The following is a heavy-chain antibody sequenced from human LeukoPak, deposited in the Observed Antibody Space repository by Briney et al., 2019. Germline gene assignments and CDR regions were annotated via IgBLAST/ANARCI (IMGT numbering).Heavy chain of an antibody. CDR2: ISHSGST. Sequence: PSETLSLTCAVYGGSFSGYYWSWIRQPPGKGLEWIGEISHSGSTNYNPSLKSRVTISVDTSKNQFSLKLSSVTAADTAVYYCARGGLYCSSTSCYKAPRYFDYWGQGTLVTVSS. J-gene: IGHJ4*02. CDR1: GGSFSGYY. V-gene: IGHV4-34*01. CDR3: ARGGLYCSSTSCYKAPRYFDY. D-gene: IGHD2-2*02.